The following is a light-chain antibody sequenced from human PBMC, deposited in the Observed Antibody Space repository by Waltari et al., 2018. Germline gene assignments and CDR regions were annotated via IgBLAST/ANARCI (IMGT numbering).Light chain of an antibody. CDR3: QVWDYNSNHVL. J-gene: IGLJ2*01. V-gene: IGLV3-21*02. CDR1: NIGTER. CDR2: DNT. Sequence: SYVLTQPPSFSVAPGGTATITCGGDNIGTERVPWYQQTPGQAPVLVVCDNTARPSGVPERFSGSKSENTATLTISRVEAGDQADYYCQVWDYNSNHVLFGGGTKVTVL.